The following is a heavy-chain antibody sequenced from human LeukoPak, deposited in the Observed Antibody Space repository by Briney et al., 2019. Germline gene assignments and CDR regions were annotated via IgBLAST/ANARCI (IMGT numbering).Heavy chain of an antibody. CDR2: IYYSGST. J-gene: IGHJ4*02. CDR1: GGSISSYY. V-gene: IGHV4-59*08. Sequence: SETLSLTCTVSGGSISSYYWSWIRQPPGKGLEWIGYIYYSGSTNYNPSLKSRVTISVDTSKNQFSLKLSSVTAADTAVYYCARVVNSYGPVDYWGQGTLVTVSS. D-gene: IGHD5-18*01. CDR3: ARVVNSYGPVDY.